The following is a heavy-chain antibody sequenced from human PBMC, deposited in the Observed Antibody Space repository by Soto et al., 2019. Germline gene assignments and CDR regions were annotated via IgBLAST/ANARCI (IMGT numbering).Heavy chain of an antibody. D-gene: IGHD3-22*01. Sequence: SETLSLTCTVSGGSISSGGYYWNWIRQHPVKGLEWIGYIYNSGSTYYNPSLKSRVTISVDTSKNQVSLKLSSVTAEDTAVYYCARDRWYDSSGYYYGYWGQGTLVTVSS. V-gene: IGHV4-31*03. CDR2: IYNSGST. J-gene: IGHJ4*02. CDR1: GGSISSGGYY. CDR3: ARDRWYDSSGYYYGY.